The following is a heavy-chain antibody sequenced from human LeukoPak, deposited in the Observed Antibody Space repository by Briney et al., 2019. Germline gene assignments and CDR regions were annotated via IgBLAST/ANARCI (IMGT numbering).Heavy chain of an antibody. D-gene: IGHD1-26*01. CDR1: GGSISSYY. V-gene: IGHV4-59*01. CDR3: ARSSGAFRSFDY. J-gene: IGHJ4*02. Sequence: SETLSLTCTVSGGSISSYYWSWIRQPPGKGLEWIGYIYYSGTTDYNPSLKSRVTISVDTSNNQFSLKVSSVTAADTAVYYCARSSGAFRSFDYWGQGSLVTVSS. CDR2: IYYSGTT.